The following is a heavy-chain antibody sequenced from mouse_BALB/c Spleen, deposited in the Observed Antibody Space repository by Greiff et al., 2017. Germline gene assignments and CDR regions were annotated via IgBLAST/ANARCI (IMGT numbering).Heavy chain of an antibody. J-gene: IGHJ1*01. Sequence: EVKLQESGPGLVKPSQSLSLTCTVTGYSITSDYAWNWIRQFPGNKLEWMGYISYSGSTSYNPSLKSRISITRDTSKNQFFLQLNSVTTEDTATYYCARFITTGDSYWYFDVWGAGTTVTVSS. CDR2: ISYSGST. CDR1: GYSITSDYA. D-gene: IGHD1-2*01. CDR3: ARFITTGDSYWYFDV. V-gene: IGHV3-2*02.